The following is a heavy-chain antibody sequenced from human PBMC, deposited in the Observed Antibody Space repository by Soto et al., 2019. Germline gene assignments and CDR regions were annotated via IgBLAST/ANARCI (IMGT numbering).Heavy chain of an antibody. Sequence: AGSLRLSCAASGFTFSSYAMSWVRQAPGKGLEWVSAISGSGGSTYYADSVKGRFTISRDNSKNTLYLQMNSLRAEDTAVYYCAKDSSSCTNGVCYTYYYYYGMDVWGQGTTVTVSS. V-gene: IGHV3-23*01. CDR3: AKDSSSCTNGVCYTYYYYYGMDV. J-gene: IGHJ6*02. CDR1: GFTFSSYA. D-gene: IGHD2-8*01. CDR2: ISGSGGST.